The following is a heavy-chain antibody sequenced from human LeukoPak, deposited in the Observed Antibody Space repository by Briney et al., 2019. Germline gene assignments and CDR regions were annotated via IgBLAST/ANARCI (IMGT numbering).Heavy chain of an antibody. Sequence: RSGGSLRLSCAASGFTFSNAYMNWVRQAPGKGLEWVGRIKPKTDGETTEYAAPVKGRFSISRDDSKNMLYLQMNSLKIEDTAVYYCITPLPYSAQGGQGTLVTVSS. CDR2: IKPKTDGETT. CDR1: GFTFSNAY. CDR3: ITPLPYSAQ. J-gene: IGHJ4*02. D-gene: IGHD2-21*01. V-gene: IGHV3-15*07.